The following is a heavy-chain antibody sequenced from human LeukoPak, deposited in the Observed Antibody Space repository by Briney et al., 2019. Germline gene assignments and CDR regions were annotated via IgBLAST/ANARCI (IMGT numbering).Heavy chain of an antibody. CDR1: GFTFSSYD. D-gene: IGHD2-15*01. CDR2: IGTAGDT. CDR3: AKSGLNRFDY. J-gene: IGHJ4*02. V-gene: IGHV3-13*01. Sequence: GGSLRLSCAASGFTFSSYDMHWVRQATGKGLEWVSAIGTAGDTYYADSVKGRFTISRDNSKNTLYLQINSLRAEDTAVYYCAKSGLNRFDYWGQGALVTVSS.